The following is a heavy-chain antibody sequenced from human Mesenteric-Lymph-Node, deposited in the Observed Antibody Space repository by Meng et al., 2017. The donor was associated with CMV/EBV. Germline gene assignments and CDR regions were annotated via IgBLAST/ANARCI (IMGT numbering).Heavy chain of an antibody. V-gene: IGHV1-2*02. J-gene: IGHJ4*02. D-gene: IGHD3-16*01. CDR3: ARDRLGEFFDY. CDR2: INPNSGGT. CDR1: GYSFPGQY. Sequence: SCKTSGYSFPGQYLHWVRQAPGQGLEWMGWINPNSGGTFFAQKFQGRVSMTRDMSISTVYMELSRLTFDDTAVYYCARDRLGEFFDYWGQGTLVTVSS.